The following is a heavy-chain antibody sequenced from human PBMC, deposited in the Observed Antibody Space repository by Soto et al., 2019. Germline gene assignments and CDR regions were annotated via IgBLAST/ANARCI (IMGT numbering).Heavy chain of an antibody. J-gene: IGHJ6*01. CDR2: ISGSGGST. V-gene: IGHV3-23*01. D-gene: IGHD3-3*01. CDR1: VFTFSRYA. CDR3: AKDSFLEWSTPNRYGMEV. Sequence: PVGSLKISCASSVFTFSRYAMSCVRHSPGKWLEWVSAISGSGGSTYYADSVKGRFTISRDNSKNTLYLQMNSLRAEDTAVYYCAKDSFLEWSTPNRYGMEVWGQGTTVTVSS.